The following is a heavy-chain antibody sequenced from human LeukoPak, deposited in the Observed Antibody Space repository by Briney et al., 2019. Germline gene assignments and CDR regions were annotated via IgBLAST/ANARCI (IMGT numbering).Heavy chain of an antibody. D-gene: IGHD5-12*01. CDR3: ARTNVDIVATGRGAYYWYFDL. V-gene: IGHV1-8*01. CDR2: MNPNSGNT. J-gene: IGHJ2*01. CDR1: GYTFTSYD. Sequence: ASVKVSCKASGYTFTSYDINWVRQATGQGLEWMGWMNPNSGNTGYAQKFQGRVTMTRNTSISTAYMELSSLRSEDTAVYYCARTNVDIVATGRGAYYWYFDLWGRGTLVTVSS.